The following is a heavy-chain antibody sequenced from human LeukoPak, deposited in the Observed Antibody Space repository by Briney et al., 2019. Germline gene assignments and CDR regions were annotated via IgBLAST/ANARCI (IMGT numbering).Heavy chain of an antibody. J-gene: IGHJ4*02. V-gene: IGHV4-59*01. D-gene: IGHD6-19*01. CDR1: GGSISSYY. CDR2: IYYSGST. Sequence: NPSETLSLTCTVSGGSISSYYWSWIRQPPGKGLEWIGYIYYSGSTNYNPPLRSRVTMSVDTSKNQFSLKLSSVTAADTAVYYCARVTSSGWYLFDYWAREPWSPSPQ. CDR3: ARVTSSGWYLFDY.